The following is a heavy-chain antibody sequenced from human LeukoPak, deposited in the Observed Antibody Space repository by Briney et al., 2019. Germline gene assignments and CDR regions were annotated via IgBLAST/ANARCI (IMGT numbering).Heavy chain of an antibody. V-gene: IGHV3-7*01. Sequence: PGGSLRLSCAASGFTFSSYAMSWVRKAPGKGLEWVANIKQDGSEKYYVDSVKGRFTISRDNAKNSLYLQMNSLRAEDTAVYYCARFVVWDDYVWGSYRPANYYFDYWGQGTLVTVSS. CDR1: GFTFSSYA. J-gene: IGHJ4*02. D-gene: IGHD3-16*02. CDR2: IKQDGSEK. CDR3: ARFVVWDDYVWGSYRPANYYFDY.